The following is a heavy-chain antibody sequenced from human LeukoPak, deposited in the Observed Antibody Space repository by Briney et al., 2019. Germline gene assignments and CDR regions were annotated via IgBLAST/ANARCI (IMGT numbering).Heavy chain of an antibody. CDR2: SYSDGSST. V-gene: IGHV3-74*01. CDR1: GFTFSTYW. CDR3: ARGGLRGATPDY. Sequence: GGSLRLSCAASGFTFSTYWMHWVRQAPGKGLVWVSCSYSDGSSTSDADSVKGRFTISRDNAKNTLYLQMNSLRAEDTAVYYCARGGLRGATPDYWGQGTLVTVPS. J-gene: IGHJ4*02. D-gene: IGHD1-26*01.